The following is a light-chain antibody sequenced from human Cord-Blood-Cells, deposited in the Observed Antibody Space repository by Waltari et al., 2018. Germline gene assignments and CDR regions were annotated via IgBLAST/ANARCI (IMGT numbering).Light chain of an antibody. V-gene: IGLV2-14*01. Sequence: QSALTQPASVSGSPGQSITISCTGTSSDGGGYNHVPWYQQHPGKAPKLMIYDVSKRPSGVSNRFSGSKSGNTASLTISGLQAEDEADYYCSSYTSSSTLVFGGGTKLTVL. CDR1: SSDGGGYNH. CDR2: DVS. CDR3: SSYTSSSTLV. J-gene: IGLJ2*01.